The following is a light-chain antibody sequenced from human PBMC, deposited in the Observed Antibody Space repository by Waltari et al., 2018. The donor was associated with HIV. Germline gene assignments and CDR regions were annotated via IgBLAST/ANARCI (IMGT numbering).Light chain of an antibody. CDR1: SSDVGGYNY. V-gene: IGLV2-14*03. Sequence: QSALTQPASVSGSPGQSITISCTGTSSDVGGYNYVSWYQQHPGKAPKLMIYDVSNRPSGVSNRFSGSKSGNTASLTLSGLQAEDEADYDCSSYTSSSTPYVVFGGGTKLTVL. CDR2: DVS. CDR3: SSYTSSSTPYVV. J-gene: IGLJ2*01.